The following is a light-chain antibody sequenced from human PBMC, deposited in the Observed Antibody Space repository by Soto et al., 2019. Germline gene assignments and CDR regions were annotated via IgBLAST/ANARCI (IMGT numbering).Light chain of an antibody. Sequence: EIVLTQSPGTLPLSPGERATLSCRASRSINSRYLAWYQQKPGQAPRLLIYGASSRATGIPDRFSGSGSGTDFTLTISRLEPEDFAVYHCHQYGYSPNTFGQGTKLEIK. V-gene: IGKV3-20*01. CDR2: GAS. J-gene: IGKJ2*01. CDR3: HQYGYSPNT. CDR1: RSINSRY.